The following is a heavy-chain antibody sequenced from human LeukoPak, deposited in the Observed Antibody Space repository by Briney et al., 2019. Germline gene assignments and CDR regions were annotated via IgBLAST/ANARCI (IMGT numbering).Heavy chain of an antibody. Sequence: SETLSLTCTVSGGSISSGGYYWSWIRQPPGKGLEWIGYIYYSGSTNYNPSLKSRVTISVDTSKNQFSLKLSSVTAADTAVYYCARDLTYGDSPYYGMDVWGQGTTVTVSS. V-gene: IGHV4-61*08. J-gene: IGHJ6*02. CDR2: IYYSGST. CDR1: GGSISSGGYY. D-gene: IGHD4-17*01. CDR3: ARDLTYGDSPYYGMDV.